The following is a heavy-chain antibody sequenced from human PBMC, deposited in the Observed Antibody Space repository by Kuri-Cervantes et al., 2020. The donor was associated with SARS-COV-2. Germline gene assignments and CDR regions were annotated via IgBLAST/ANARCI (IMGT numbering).Heavy chain of an antibody. CDR2: IIPIFGTA. D-gene: IGHD2-2*01. CDR1: GYTLTSYA. CDR3: ARGGRGYCSSTSCYNYYYYGMDV. J-gene: IGHJ6*02. Sequence: SVKVSCKASGYTLTSYAMHWLRQAPGQRLEWMGGIIPIFGTANYAQKFQGRVTITADESTSTAYMELSSLRSEDTAVYYCARGGRGYCSSTSCYNYYYYGMDVWGQGTTVTVSS. V-gene: IGHV1-69*13.